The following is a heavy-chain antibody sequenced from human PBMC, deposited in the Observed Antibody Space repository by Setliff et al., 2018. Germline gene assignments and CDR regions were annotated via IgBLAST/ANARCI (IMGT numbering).Heavy chain of an antibody. V-gene: IGHV4-31*03. J-gene: IGHJ4*02. CDR1: GGSISSGGYY. D-gene: IGHD5-12*01. Sequence: SSETLSLTCTVSGGSISSGGYYWSWIRQHPGKGLEWIGYIYYSGSTYYNPSLKSRVTISVDTSKNQFSLKLSSVTAADTAVYYCARDRDGYNSPFFDSWGQGILVTVSS. CDR3: ARDRDGYNSPFFDS. CDR2: IYYSGST.